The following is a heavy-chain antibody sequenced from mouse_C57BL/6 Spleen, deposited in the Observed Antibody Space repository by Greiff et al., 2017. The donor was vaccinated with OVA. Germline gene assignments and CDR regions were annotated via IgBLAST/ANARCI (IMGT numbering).Heavy chain of an antibody. D-gene: IGHD1-1*01. V-gene: IGHV1-15*01. CDR3: TRRDYYGSSYNYAMDY. CDR1: GYTFTDYE. Sequence: LQQSGAELVRPGASVTLSCKASGYTFTDYEMHWVKQTPVHGLEWIGAIDPETGGTAYNQKFKGKAILTADKSSSTAYMELRSLTSEDSAVYYCTRRDYYGSSYNYAMDYWGQGTSVTVSS. J-gene: IGHJ4*01. CDR2: IDPETGGT.